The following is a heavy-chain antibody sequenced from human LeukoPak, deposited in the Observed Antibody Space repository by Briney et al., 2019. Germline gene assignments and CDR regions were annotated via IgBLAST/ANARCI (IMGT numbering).Heavy chain of an antibody. D-gene: IGHD3-3*01. V-gene: IGHV3-30-3*01. J-gene: IGHJ6*02. CDR1: GFTFSSCA. CDR2: ISYDGNYK. CDR3: ARSPWSGYVYQGMDV. Sequence: GGSLRLSCAASGFTFSSCAVHWVRQAPGKGLEWVADISYDGNYKYYADSVKGRLTISRDSSKNTVYLQMNSLRAEDTAVYYCARSPWSGYVYQGMDVWGQGTTVTVSS.